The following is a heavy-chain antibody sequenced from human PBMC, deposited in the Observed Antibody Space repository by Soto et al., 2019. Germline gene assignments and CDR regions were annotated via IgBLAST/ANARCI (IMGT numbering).Heavy chain of an antibody. CDR3: KRDVVASSPPGADY. J-gene: IGHJ4*02. CDR1: GFTFGSYA. V-gene: IGHV3-23*01. D-gene: IGHD5-12*01. CDR2: IKAGGDDT. Sequence: PGGSLRLSCAASGFTFGSYAMSWVRQAPGKGLERVSAIKAGGDDTYYADSVRGRFTISRDNSKNTLYLQMNSLTVDDTAMYYCKRDVVASSPPGADYWGQGTLVTVSS.